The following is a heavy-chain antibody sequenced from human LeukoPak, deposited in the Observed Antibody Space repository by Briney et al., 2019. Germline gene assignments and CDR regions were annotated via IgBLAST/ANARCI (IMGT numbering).Heavy chain of an antibody. CDR1: GFSVTTDSYC. J-gene: IGHJ4*02. Sequence: PSETLSLTCTVSGFSVTTDSYCWGWIRQPPGTGLEWIGYDYCGGNTNYDPSPKRRVTISVDTSKNQFSLTLTSVTAADTAVYFCARDHFGSHDSWGQGILVTVSS. V-gene: IGHV4-61*01. CDR2: DYCGGNT. D-gene: IGHD3-10*01. CDR3: ARDHFGSHDS.